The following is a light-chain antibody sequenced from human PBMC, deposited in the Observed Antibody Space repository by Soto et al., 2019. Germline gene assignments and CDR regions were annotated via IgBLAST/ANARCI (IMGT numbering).Light chain of an antibody. CDR3: QQYSNSPPEFT. CDR2: GAS. V-gene: IGKV3-20*01. J-gene: IGKJ3*01. CDR1: QSVSSNY. Sequence: EIVLTQSPGTLSVSPGERVTLSCRASQSVSSNYLAWYEQRPGQAPRLLIFGASYRATGIPDRFSGSGSATDLNLTICRLDTHEFGVYYWQQYSNSPPEFTFGPGTKVETK.